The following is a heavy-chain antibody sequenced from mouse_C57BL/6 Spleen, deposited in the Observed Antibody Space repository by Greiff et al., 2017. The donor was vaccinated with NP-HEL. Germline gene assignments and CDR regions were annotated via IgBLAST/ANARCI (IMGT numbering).Heavy chain of an antibody. CDR3: TRPLPFYDGSFAY. J-gene: IGHJ3*01. D-gene: IGHD2-3*01. CDR1: GFTFSDAW. Sequence: DVMLVESGGGLVQPGGSMKLSCAASGFTFSDAWMDWVRQSPEKGLEWVAEIRNKANNHATYYAESVKGRFTISRDDSKSSVYLQMNSLRAEDTGIYYCTRPLPFYDGSFAYWGQGTLVTVSA. V-gene: IGHV6-6*01. CDR2: IRNKANNHAT.